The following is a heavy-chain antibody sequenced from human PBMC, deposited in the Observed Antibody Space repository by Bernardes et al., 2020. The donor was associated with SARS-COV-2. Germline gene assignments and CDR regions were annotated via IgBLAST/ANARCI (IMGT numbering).Heavy chain of an antibody. V-gene: IGHV1-69*13. J-gene: IGHJ6*02. D-gene: IGHD2-2*01. CDR1: GGTFSSYA. CDR3: ARGYCSSTSCYAFPDYYYYGMDV. CDR2: IIPIFGTA. Sequence: SVKVSCKASGGTFSSYAISWVRQAPGQGLEWMGGIIPIFGTANYAQKFQGRVTITADESTSTAYMELSSLRSEDTAVYYCARGYCSSTSCYAFPDYYYYGMDVWGQGTTVTVSS.